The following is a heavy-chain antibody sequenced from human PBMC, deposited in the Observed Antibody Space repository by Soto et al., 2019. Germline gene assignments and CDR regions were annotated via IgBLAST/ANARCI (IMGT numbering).Heavy chain of an antibody. CDR3: TTPSLMVRGVIRITLDYYYGMDV. CDR1: GFTFSNAW. V-gene: IGHV3-15*01. D-gene: IGHD3-10*01. J-gene: IGHJ6*02. CDR2: IKSKTDGGTT. Sequence: GGSLRLSCAASGFTFSNAWMSWVRQAPGKGLEWVGRIKSKTDGGTTDYAAPVKGRFTISRDDSKNTLYLQMNSLKTEDTAVYYCTTPSLMVRGVIRITLDYYYGMDVWGQGTTVTVSS.